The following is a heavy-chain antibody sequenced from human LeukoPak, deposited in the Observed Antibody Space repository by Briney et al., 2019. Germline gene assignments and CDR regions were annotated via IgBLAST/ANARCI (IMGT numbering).Heavy chain of an antibody. V-gene: IGHV3-21*01. CDR2: ISSSSRYI. CDR1: GFTFSSYS. J-gene: IGHJ6*03. D-gene: IGHD3-10*01. CDR3: AKSGVLDSYYYMDV. Sequence: GGSLRLSCTGSGFTFSSYSMNWVRQAPGKGLEWVSSISSSSRYIYYADSVEGRFTISRDNARNSLLLQMNSLRAEDTAVYYCAKSGVLDSYYYMDVWGKGTTVTVSS.